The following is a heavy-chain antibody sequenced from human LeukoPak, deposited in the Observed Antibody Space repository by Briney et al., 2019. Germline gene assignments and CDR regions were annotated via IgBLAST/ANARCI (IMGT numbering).Heavy chain of an antibody. J-gene: IGHJ4*02. CDR3: ARHEGPAAMSYYFDY. CDR2: IYYSGST. D-gene: IGHD2-2*01. CDR1: GVSISSSSYY. V-gene: IGHV4-39*01. Sequence: SETLSLTCTVSGVSISSSSYYWGWVRQPPGKGREWIGSIYYSGSTYYNPSLKSRVTISVDTSKNQFSLKLSSVTAADTAVYYCARHEGPAAMSYYFDYWGQGTLVTVSS.